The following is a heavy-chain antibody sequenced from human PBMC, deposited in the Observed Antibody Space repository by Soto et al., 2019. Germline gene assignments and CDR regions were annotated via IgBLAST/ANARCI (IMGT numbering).Heavy chain of an antibody. D-gene: IGHD3-16*01. CDR2: ISSDGSNK. V-gene: IGHV3-30*03. CDR3: AGGHYFFDC. Sequence: QVQLVESGGGVVQPGRSLRFSCAASGFTFSSYGMHWVRQAPGKGLEWEAGISSDGSNKYYGDSVKGRFTISRDNSKNTLYLQMNSLRAEDAAVYYCAGGHYFFDCWGQGTLVTVFS. J-gene: IGHJ4*02. CDR1: GFTFSSYG.